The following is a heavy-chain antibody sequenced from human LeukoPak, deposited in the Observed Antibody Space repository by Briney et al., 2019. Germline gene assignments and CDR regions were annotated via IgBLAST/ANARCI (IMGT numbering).Heavy chain of an antibody. D-gene: IGHD3-10*01. Sequence: GGSLRLSCAASEFTFSSYSMNWVRQAPGEGLEWVSYISSSGSTMYYADSVKGRFTISRDNAKNSLYLQMNSLRAEDTAVYYCASGTYYYGSGSYWDFDYWGQGTLVTVSS. V-gene: IGHV3-48*01. CDR1: EFTFSSYS. CDR2: ISSSGSTM. J-gene: IGHJ4*02. CDR3: ASGTYYYGSGSYWDFDY.